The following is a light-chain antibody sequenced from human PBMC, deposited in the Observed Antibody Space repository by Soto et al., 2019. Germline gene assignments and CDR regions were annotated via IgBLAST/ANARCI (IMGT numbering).Light chain of an antibody. Sequence: QSVLTQPPSASGSPGQSVTISCTGTSSDVGKYDYVSWFQHHPGKAPKLIIYEVSKRPSGVPDRFSGSKSGSTASLTISGLQSEDEADYFCTSYTSSSTLDVFGTGTKVTVL. CDR3: TSYTSSSTLDV. CDR1: SSDVGKYDY. CDR2: EVS. V-gene: IGLV2-8*01. J-gene: IGLJ1*01.